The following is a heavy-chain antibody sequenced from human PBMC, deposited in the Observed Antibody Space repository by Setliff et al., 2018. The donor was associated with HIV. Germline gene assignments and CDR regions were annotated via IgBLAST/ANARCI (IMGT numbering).Heavy chain of an antibody. CDR1: GGSVGSYY. V-gene: IGHV4-59*02. D-gene: IGHD6-13*01. J-gene: IGHJ4*02. Sequence: SETLSLTCSVSGGSVGSYYWSWIRQFPGKGLEWIGYFYYSGGTSYNPSLKSRVSIFVDASKNQFSLKVNSVTAADTAVYYCARVSISWSVDHWGQGKLVTVSS. CDR3: ARVSISWSVDH. CDR2: FYYSGGT.